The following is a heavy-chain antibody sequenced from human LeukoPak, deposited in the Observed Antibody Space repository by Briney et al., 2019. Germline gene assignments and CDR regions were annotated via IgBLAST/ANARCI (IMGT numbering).Heavy chain of an antibody. CDR2: INHSGST. V-gene: IGHV4-34*01. J-gene: IGHJ4*02. CDR3: ARGRINVVKKPFDY. CDR1: GGTFSGYY. Sequence: PSETLSLTCAVYGGTFSGYYWSWIRQPPGKGLEWIGEINHSGSTNYNPSLKSRVIISVDTSKNQFSLKLRSVSAADTAVYYCARGRINVVKKPFDYWGQGTLVTVSS. D-gene: IGHD3-22*01.